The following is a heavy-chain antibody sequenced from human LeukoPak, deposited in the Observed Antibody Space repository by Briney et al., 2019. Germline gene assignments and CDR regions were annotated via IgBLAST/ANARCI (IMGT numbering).Heavy chain of an antibody. J-gene: IGHJ5*02. V-gene: IGHV4-39*02. CDR3: ARALGYCSGGSCTRGYNWFDP. D-gene: IGHD2-15*01. CDR1: GGSISSNTYY. Sequence: SETLSLTCTVSGGSISSNTYYWGWIRRPPGKGLEWIGGIYYSGSTYYNPSLKSRVTISVDTSMNHFSLKLSFVTTADTAVYYCARALGYCSGGSCTRGYNWFDPWGQGTLVTVPS. CDR2: IYYSGST.